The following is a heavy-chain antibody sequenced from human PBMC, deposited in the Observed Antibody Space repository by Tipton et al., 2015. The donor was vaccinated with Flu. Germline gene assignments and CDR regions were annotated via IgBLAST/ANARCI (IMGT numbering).Heavy chain of an antibody. Sequence: SLRLSCAASGFTFSSYDMHWVRQATGKGLEWVSAIGTAGDTYYPGSVKGRFTISRENAKNSLYLQMNSLRAGDTAVYYCASTRRGGQWPVPDAFDIWGQGTMVTVSS. V-gene: IGHV3-13*01. CDR3: ASTRRGGQWPVPDAFDI. J-gene: IGHJ3*02. CDR1: GFTFSSYD. CDR2: IGTAGDT. D-gene: IGHD6-19*01.